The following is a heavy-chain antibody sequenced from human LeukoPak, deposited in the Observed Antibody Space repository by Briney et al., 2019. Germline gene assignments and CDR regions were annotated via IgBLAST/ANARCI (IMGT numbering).Heavy chain of an antibody. CDR2: ISSSSSYI. CDR1: GFTFSSYS. D-gene: IGHD6-19*01. V-gene: IGHV3-21*01. Sequence: KSGGSLRLSCAASGFTFSSYSMNWVRQAPGKGLEWVSSISSSSSYIYYADSVKGRFTISRDNAKNSLYLQMNSLRAEDTAVYYCARWGPGDSSGWRDDAFDIWGQGTMVTVSS. J-gene: IGHJ3*02. CDR3: ARWGPGDSSGWRDDAFDI.